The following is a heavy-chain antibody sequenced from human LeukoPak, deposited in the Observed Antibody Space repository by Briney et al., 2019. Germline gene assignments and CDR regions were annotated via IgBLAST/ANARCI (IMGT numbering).Heavy chain of an antibody. D-gene: IGHD5-12*01. CDR2: INPNSGGT. Sequence: GASVKVSCKASGYAFTGYYMHWVRQAPGQGLEWMGWINPNSGGTNYAQKFQGRVTMTRDTSISTAYMELSRLRSDDTAVYYCARVIVATISFDYWGQGTLVTVSS. CDR1: GYAFTGYY. CDR3: ARVIVATISFDY. V-gene: IGHV1-2*02. J-gene: IGHJ4*02.